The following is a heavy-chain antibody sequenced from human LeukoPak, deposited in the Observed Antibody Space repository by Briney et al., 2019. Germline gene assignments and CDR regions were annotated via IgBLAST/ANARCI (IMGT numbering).Heavy chain of an antibody. J-gene: IGHJ4*02. CDR3: ARGQYFYDTTGYYY. D-gene: IGHD3-22*01. CDR2: IYYSGST. CDR1: GGSISSYY. Sequence: ASETLSLTCTVSGGSISSYYWSWIRQPPGKGLEWIGYIYYSGSTNYNPSLKSRVTISVDTSKNQFSLKLSSVTAADTAVYYCARGQYFYDTTGYYYWGQGTLVTVSS. V-gene: IGHV4-59*12.